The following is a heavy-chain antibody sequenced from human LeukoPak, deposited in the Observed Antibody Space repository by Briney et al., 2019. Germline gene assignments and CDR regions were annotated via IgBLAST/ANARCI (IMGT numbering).Heavy chain of an antibody. D-gene: IGHD1-26*01. V-gene: IGHV4-39*01. CDR1: GDSITSDGYF. J-gene: IGHJ3*02. CDR2: INYSGQT. CDR3: AREGYYDAFDI. Sequence: PSETLSLTCSVSGDSITSDGYFWGWIRQPPGKGLEWIAIINYSGQTFYNPSLLSRVTTSVDTSKNQFSLRLTSVTAADTAVYYCAREGYYDAFDIWGQGTMVTVSS.